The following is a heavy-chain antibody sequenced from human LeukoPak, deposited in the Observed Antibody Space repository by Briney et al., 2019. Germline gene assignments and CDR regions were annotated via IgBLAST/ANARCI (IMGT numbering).Heavy chain of an antibody. CDR1: GYTFTGYY. Sequence: GASVKVSCKASGYTFTGYYMHWVRQAPGQGLEWMGWINPNSGGTNYAQKFQGRVTMTRDTSISTAYMELSRLRSDDTAVYYCAREGYYGSGSWPRQDCWFDPWGQGTLVTVSS. V-gene: IGHV1-2*02. J-gene: IGHJ5*02. CDR3: AREGYYGSGSWPRQDCWFDP. D-gene: IGHD3-10*01. CDR2: INPNSGGT.